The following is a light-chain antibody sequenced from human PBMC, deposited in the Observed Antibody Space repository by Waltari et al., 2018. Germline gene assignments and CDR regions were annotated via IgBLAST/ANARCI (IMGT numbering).Light chain of an antibody. V-gene: IGKV2-30*01. CDR2: KIS. Sequence: DVVMTQSPLSLPVTLGQPASISGRSSQSLVYSDGNIYLNWFQQRPGQSPRRLIYKISNRDSGGPDRFSGSGSGTDFTLKISRVEAEDVGVYYCMQATQWPYTFGQGTKLEIK. J-gene: IGKJ2*01. CDR3: MQATQWPYT. CDR1: QSLVYSDGNIY.